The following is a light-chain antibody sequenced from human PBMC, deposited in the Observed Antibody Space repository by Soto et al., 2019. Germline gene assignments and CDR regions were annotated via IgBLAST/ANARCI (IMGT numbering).Light chain of an antibody. CDR1: QSVSTRS. CDR3: QQYNSYSPK. CDR2: GAS. J-gene: IGKJ1*01. V-gene: IGKV3-20*01. Sequence: EIVLTQSPGTLSLSQGERATLSCRASQSVSTRSLAWYQQKPGQAPRLLISGASSRAADIPDRFSGSGSGTEFTLTISSLQPDDFATYYCQQYNSYSPKFGQGTKVDIK.